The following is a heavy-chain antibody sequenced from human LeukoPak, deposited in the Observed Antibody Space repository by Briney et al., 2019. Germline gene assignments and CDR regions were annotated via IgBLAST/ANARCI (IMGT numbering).Heavy chain of an antibody. D-gene: IGHD2-2*01. Sequence: GRSLRLSCAASGFTFSSYGMHWVRQAPGKGLEWVAATCYDGSNKYYADSVKGRFTISRDNSKNTLFLQMNSLRAEDTAVYFCARGGHCSTTSCSNYDGMDVWGQGTTLTVSS. V-gene: IGHV3-33*01. CDR2: TCYDGSNK. CDR3: ARGGHCSTTSCSNYDGMDV. J-gene: IGHJ6*02. CDR1: GFTFSSYG.